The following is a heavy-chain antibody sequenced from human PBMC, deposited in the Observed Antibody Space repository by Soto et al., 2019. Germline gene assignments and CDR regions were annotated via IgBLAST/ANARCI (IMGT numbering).Heavy chain of an antibody. CDR3: ASRNKGYYYGMDV. CDR2: IDYSGGT. V-gene: IGHV4-59*01. J-gene: IGHJ6*02. CDR1: GGPISSYY. Sequence: PSETLSLTCTVSGGPISSYYWSWIRQPPGKGLEWIGYIDYSGGTNYNPPLKSRVTISVDRSKKQFSLNLSSVTAADTAVYYCASRNKGYYYGMDVWGQGTTVTRLL.